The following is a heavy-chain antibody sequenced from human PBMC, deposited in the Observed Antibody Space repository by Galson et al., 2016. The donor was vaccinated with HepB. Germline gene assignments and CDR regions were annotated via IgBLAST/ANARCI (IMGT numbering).Heavy chain of an antibody. V-gene: IGHV1-58*01. J-gene: IGHJ4*02. D-gene: IGHD1-14*01. Sequence: SVKVSCKASGVTFSTSAVKWVRQARGQHLEWIGWIVAGNGDTKYAQKFQEIVTITRDMSTRTGYMELGSLTSEDTAVSYCAARGNTGLYYWGQGTLVTVSS. CDR2: IVAGNGDT. CDR1: GVTFSTSA. CDR3: AARGNTGLYY.